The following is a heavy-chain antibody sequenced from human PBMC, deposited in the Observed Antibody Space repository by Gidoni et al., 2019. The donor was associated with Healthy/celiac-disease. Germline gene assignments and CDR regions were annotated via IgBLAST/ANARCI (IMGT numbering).Heavy chain of an antibody. CDR1: GGSFISSRYY. Sequence: QLQLQESGPGLVKPSATLSPTCTVSGGSFISSRYYWGWIRQPPGKGLEWIGSIYYSGSTYYNPSLKSRVTISVDTSKNQFSLKLSSVTAADTAVYYCARDYSGSYLDDAFDIWGQGTMVTVSS. J-gene: IGHJ3*02. CDR3: ARDYSGSYLDDAFDI. CDR2: IYYSGST. D-gene: IGHD1-26*01. V-gene: IGHV4-39*07.